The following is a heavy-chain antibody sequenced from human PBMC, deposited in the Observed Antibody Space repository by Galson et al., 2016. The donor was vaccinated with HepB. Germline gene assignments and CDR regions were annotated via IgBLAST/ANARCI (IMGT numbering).Heavy chain of an antibody. CDR2: ISGGGVNT. D-gene: IGHD6-25*01. CDR1: GISVSSYA. V-gene: IGHV3-23*01. CDR3: AEGSYSSGSAVNWFDP. Sequence: SLRLSCAVSGISVSSYAMNWVRQAPGKGLEWASRISGGGVNTYYGDSVEGRFTISRDNSKNTLYLQMNSLRVEDTALYYCAEGSYSSGSAVNWFDPWGQGTLVTVSS. J-gene: IGHJ5*02.